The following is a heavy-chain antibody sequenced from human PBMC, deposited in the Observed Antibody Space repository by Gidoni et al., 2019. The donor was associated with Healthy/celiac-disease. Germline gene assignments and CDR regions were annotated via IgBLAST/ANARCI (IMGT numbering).Heavy chain of an antibody. CDR1: GGTFSSYA. CDR3: ARDGSKVRYFDWLLPDT. D-gene: IGHD3-9*01. V-gene: IGHV1-69*06. Sequence: QVQLVQSGAEVKKPGSSVKVSCKASGGTFSSYAISWVRQAPGQGLEWMGGIIPIFGTANYAQKFQGRVTITADKSTSTAYMELSSLRSEDTAVYYCARDGSKVRYFDWLLPDTWGQGTLVTVSS. J-gene: IGHJ5*02. CDR2: IIPIFGTA.